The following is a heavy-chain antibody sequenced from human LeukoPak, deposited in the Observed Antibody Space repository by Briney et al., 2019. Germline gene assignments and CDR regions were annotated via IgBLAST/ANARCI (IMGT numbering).Heavy chain of an antibody. CDR2: FDPEDGET. D-gene: IGHD6-19*01. Sequence: ASVKVSCKVSGYTLTELSMHWVRQAPGKGLEWMGGFDPEDGETIYAQKFQGRVTMTEDTSTDTAYMELRSLRSDDTAVYYCARVSSGWYRYFQHWGQGTLVTVSS. CDR1: GYTLTELS. CDR3: ARVSSGWYRYFQH. J-gene: IGHJ1*01. V-gene: IGHV1-24*01.